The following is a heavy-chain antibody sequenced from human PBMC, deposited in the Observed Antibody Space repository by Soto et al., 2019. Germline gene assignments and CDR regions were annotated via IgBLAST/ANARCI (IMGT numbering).Heavy chain of an antibody. D-gene: IGHD2-21*02. V-gene: IGHV4-59*03. Sequence: SETLSLTCTVSRGSINNYYWTLIRQPPGKGLEWIGYVSYSGRTNYNPSLKSRVNMFVDKSKNQFSLNLTSVTAADTAVYYCARLQYTVVTASDVWGQGTRVTV. CDR2: VSYSGRT. CDR1: RGSINNYY. CDR3: ARLQYTVVTASDV. J-gene: IGHJ3*01.